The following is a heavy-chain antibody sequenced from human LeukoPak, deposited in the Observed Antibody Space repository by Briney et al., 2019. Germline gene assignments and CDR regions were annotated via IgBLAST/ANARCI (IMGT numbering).Heavy chain of an antibody. Sequence: NASETLSLTCTVSGGSISSYYWSWIRQAPGKGLEWIGYIYYSGSTNYNPSLKSRVTISVDTSKNQFSLKLNSVTAADTAVYYCARSSEGRYYYDSSGYSYYYYYMDVWGKGTTVTISS. J-gene: IGHJ6*03. CDR2: IYYSGST. CDR3: ARSSEGRYYYDSSGYSYYYYYMDV. D-gene: IGHD3-22*01. V-gene: IGHV4-59*01. CDR1: GGSISSYY.